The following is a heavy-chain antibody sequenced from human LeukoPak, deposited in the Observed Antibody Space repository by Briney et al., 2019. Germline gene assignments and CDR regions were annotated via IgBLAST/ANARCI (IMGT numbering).Heavy chain of an antibody. CDR3: ASHGILNDYFDY. CDR1: GFTFSSYA. D-gene: IGHD3-9*01. CDR2: ISYDGSNK. Sequence: GGSLRLSCAASGFTFSSYAMHWVRQAPGKGLEWVAVISYDGSNKYYADSVKGRFTISRDNSKNTLYLQMNSLRAEDTAVYYCASHGILNDYFDYWGQGTLVTVSS. V-gene: IGHV3-30*01. J-gene: IGHJ4*02.